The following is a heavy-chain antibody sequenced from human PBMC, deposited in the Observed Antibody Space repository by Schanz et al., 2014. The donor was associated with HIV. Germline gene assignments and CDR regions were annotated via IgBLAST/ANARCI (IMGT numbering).Heavy chain of an antibody. CDR3: ARGEYRGGSEAFDI. CDR1: GFTFSSYG. J-gene: IGHJ3*02. CDR2: IWYDGNNK. D-gene: IGHD6-19*01. V-gene: IGHV3-33*01. Sequence: QLVESGGGVVQPGKSLRLSCAASGFTFSSYGMHWVRQAPGKGLEWVAVIWYDGNNKYFADSVKGRFTISRDNSKNTLYLQMNSLRAEDTAVYYCARGEYRGGSEAFDIWGRGTMVTVSS.